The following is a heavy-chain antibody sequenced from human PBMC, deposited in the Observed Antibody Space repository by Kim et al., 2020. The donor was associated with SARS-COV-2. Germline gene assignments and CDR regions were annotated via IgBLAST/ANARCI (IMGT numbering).Heavy chain of an antibody. CDR3: ARSIGYSGYGYFDY. J-gene: IGHJ4*02. D-gene: IGHD5-12*01. Sequence: NPSRKSRVTISVDTSKNQFSLKLSSVTAADTAVYYCARSIGYSGYGYFDYWGQGTLVTVSS. V-gene: IGHV4-39*01.